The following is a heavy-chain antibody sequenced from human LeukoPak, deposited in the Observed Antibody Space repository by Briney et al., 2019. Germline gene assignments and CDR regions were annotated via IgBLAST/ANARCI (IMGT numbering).Heavy chain of an antibody. V-gene: IGHV4-39*07. Sequence: PSETLSLTCTVSGGSISSSSYYWGWIRQPPGKGLEWIGSIYYSGSTYYNPSLKSRVTISVDTSKNQFSLKLSSVTAADTAVYYCAREMPPESRWWELRGNAFDIWGQGTMVTVSS. CDR3: AREMPPESRWWELRGNAFDI. D-gene: IGHD1-26*01. CDR1: GGSISSSSYY. CDR2: IYYSGST. J-gene: IGHJ3*02.